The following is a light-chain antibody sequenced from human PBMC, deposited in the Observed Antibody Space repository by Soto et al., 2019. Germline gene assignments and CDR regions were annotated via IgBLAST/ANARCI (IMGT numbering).Light chain of an antibody. CDR2: AAS. V-gene: IGKV1-27*01. Sequence: DIQMTQSPSSLSASVGDRVTITCRASQDIRDYLVWYQQRPGKVPSLLIYAASTLQSGVPSRFSGSGFGTDFTLTISSLQSEDVATYYCQKYGGAPYTFVPGTKVDLK. CDR1: QDIRDY. CDR3: QKYGGAPYT. J-gene: IGKJ3*01.